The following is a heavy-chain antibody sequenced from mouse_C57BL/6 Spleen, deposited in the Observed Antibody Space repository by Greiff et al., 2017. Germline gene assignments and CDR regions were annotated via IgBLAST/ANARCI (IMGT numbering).Heavy chain of an antibody. Sequence: VQLQQSGPELVKPGASVKISCKASGYAFSSSWMNWVKQRPGKGLEWIGRIYPGDGDTNYNGKFKGKATLTADKSSSTAYMQLSSLSSEDSAVYCCALLIFFDYWGQGTTLTVSS. CDR1: GYAFSSSW. J-gene: IGHJ2*01. CDR3: ALLIFFDY. V-gene: IGHV1-82*01. CDR2: IYPGDGDT. D-gene: IGHD1-1*01.